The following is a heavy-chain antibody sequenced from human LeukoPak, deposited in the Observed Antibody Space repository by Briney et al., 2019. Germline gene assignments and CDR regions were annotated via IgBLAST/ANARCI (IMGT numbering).Heavy chain of an antibody. V-gene: IGHV4-34*01. J-gene: IGHJ4*02. Sequence: PSETLSLTCAVYGGSFSGYYWSWIRQPPGKGLELIGEINHSGSTNYNPSLKSRVTISVDTSKNQFSLKLSSVTAADTAVYYRGRVRNYGPGSYFPFYFDYWRQGTLVTVSS. CDR2: INHSGST. D-gene: IGHD3-10*01. CDR3: GRVRNYGPGSYFPFYFDY. CDR1: GGSFSGYY.